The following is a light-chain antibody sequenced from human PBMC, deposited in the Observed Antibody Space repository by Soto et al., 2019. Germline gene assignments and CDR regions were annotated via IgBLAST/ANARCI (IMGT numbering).Light chain of an antibody. J-gene: IGLJ2*01. CDR2: GNK. CDR1: SSNIGADYD. V-gene: IGLV1-40*01. Sequence: QSVVTQPPSVSGAPGQRVTISCTGSSSNIGADYDVHWYQHFPGRAPKLLIYGNKNRPSGVPDRFSGTKSGTSASLDITGLQAEDGAVYSCQSFDPRLNPVVSGGGTKLPAL. CDR3: QSFDPRLNPVV.